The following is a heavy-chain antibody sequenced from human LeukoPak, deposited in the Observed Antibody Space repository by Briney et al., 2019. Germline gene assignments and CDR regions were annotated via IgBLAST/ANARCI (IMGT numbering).Heavy chain of an antibody. CDR1: GFTFSSNY. Sequence: GGXXRLSCAASGFTFSSNYMSWVRQAPGKGLEWGSVIYSGGSTYYSDSVTGRFTISRDNSKNTLYLQMNSLRAEDTAVYYCARGFVLGYCSSTSCPDYWGQGTLVTVSS. D-gene: IGHD2-2*01. J-gene: IGHJ4*02. CDR3: ARGFVLGYCSSTSCPDY. V-gene: IGHV3-66*02. CDR2: IYSGGST.